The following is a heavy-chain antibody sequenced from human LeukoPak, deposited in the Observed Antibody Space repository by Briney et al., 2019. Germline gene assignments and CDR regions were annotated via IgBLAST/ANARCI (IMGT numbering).Heavy chain of an antibody. V-gene: IGHV4-34*01. D-gene: IGHD3-3*01. CDR1: GGSFSGYY. CDR2: INHSGST. J-gene: IGHJ4*02. Sequence: SETLSLTCAVYGGSFSGYYWSWIRQPPGKGLEWIGEINHSGSTNYNPSLKSRVTISVDTSKNQFSLKLSSVTAADTAVYYCARVPYDFWSGYYDYWGQGTLVTVSP. CDR3: ARVPYDFWSGYYDY.